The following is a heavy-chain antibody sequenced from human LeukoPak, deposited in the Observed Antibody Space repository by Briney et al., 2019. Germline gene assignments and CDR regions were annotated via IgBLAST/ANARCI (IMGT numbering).Heavy chain of an antibody. J-gene: IGHJ4*02. Sequence: GGSLRLSCAASGFTFSSYSMNWVRQAPGKGLEWVSSISSSSSYIYYADSVKGRFTISRDNAKNSLYPQMNSLRAEDTAVYYCARDSSYDYVWGSYRASFDYWGQGTLVTVSS. CDR2: ISSSSSYI. V-gene: IGHV3-21*01. CDR3: ARDSSYDYVWGSYRASFDY. D-gene: IGHD3-16*02. CDR1: GFTFSSYS.